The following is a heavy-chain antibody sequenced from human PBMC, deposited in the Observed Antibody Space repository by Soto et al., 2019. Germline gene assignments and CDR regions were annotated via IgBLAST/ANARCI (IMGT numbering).Heavy chain of an antibody. Sequence: QVQLVQSGAEVKKPGASVKVSCKASGYTFTSYDINWVRQATGKGLEWMGWMNPNSGSTGYAQKFQGRDTMTRNTSISTAYMELSSMRSEETAVYYCARGEGYSSSSGGMDVWGQGTTVTVSS. J-gene: IGHJ6*02. D-gene: IGHD6-6*01. CDR1: GYTFTSYD. CDR3: ARGEGYSSSSGGMDV. V-gene: IGHV1-8*01. CDR2: MNPNSGST.